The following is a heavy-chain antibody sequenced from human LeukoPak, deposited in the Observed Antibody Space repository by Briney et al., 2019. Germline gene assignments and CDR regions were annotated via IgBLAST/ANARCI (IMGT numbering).Heavy chain of an antibody. CDR1: GYIFTDYY. CDR2: INPKSGGT. CDR3: ARSPDILTGENFDY. V-gene: IGHV1-2*02. Sequence: ASVKVSCKTSGYIFTDYYIHWVRQAPGQGLEWMGWINPKSGGTNEAQKFHDRVTMTRDTSIRTAYMEVSRLRSDDTAVYYCARSPDILTGENFDYWGQGTLVTVSS. J-gene: IGHJ4*02. D-gene: IGHD3-9*01.